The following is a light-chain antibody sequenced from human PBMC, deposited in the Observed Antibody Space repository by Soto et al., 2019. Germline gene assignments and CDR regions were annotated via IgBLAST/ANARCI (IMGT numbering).Light chain of an antibody. V-gene: IGKV1-39*01. CDR2: AAS. J-gene: IGKJ3*01. Sequence: EIQMTQSPSSLSASVGDRVTITCRASQSISSYLNWYQQKPGKAPKLLIYAASSLQSGLPSRFSGSGSGTDFTLTISSLQPEDFATYYCQQSYSTLFTFGPGTKVYI. CDR3: QQSYSTLFT. CDR1: QSISSY.